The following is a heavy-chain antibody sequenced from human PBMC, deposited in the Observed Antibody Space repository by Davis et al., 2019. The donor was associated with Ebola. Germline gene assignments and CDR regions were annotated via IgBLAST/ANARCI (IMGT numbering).Heavy chain of an antibody. CDR2: IYYSGST. CDR1: GGSISSYY. J-gene: IGHJ5*02. Sequence: MPSETLSLTCTVSGGSISSYYWSWIRQPPGKGLEWIGYIYYSGSTNYNPSLKSRVTISVDTSKNQFSLKMISVTAADTAVYYCARQPEYCTNGVCYGDWFDPWGQGTLVTVSS. D-gene: IGHD2-8*01. V-gene: IGHV4-59*08. CDR3: ARQPEYCTNGVCYGDWFDP.